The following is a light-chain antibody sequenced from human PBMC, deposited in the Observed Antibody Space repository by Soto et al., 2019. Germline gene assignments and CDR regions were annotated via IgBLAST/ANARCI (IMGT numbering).Light chain of an antibody. CDR3: ASFRSGTILV. V-gene: IGLV2-14*01. CDR2: KVT. CDR1: SSDVGGSAY. Sequence: QSVLTQPASVSGSPGQSITISCTGTSSDVGGSAYVSWYQQFPGNVPRLLIYKVTNRPSGVSKRFSGSKAGNTASLTISGLLDDDEADYFCASFRSGTILVFGSGTKVTVL. J-gene: IGLJ1*01.